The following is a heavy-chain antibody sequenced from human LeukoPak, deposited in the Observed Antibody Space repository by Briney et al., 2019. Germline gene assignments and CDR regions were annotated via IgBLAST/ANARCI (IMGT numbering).Heavy chain of an antibody. CDR2: INPNSGGT. CDR1: GYTFTGYY. V-gene: IGHV1-2*02. Sequence: ASVKVSCKASGYTFTGYYMHWVRQAPGQGLEGMGWINPNSGGTNYAQKFQGRVTMTRDTSISTAYMELSRLRSDDTAVYYCARAEGGIVVVPAAVEDIWGQGTMVTVSS. CDR3: ARAEGGIVVVPAAVEDI. J-gene: IGHJ3*02. D-gene: IGHD2-2*01.